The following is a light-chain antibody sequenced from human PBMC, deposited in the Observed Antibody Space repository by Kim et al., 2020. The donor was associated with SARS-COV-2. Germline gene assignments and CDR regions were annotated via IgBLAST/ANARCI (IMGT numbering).Light chain of an antibody. CDR2: KAS. V-gene: IGKV1-5*03. Sequence: ASVGDIVTITCRASQSIGSWLAWYQQEPGKAPYLLIYKASSLESGVPSRFSGSGSGTEFTLTISSLQPGDSASYYCQQYNSYPLTFGGGTKVDIK. J-gene: IGKJ4*01. CDR1: QSIGSW. CDR3: QQYNSYPLT.